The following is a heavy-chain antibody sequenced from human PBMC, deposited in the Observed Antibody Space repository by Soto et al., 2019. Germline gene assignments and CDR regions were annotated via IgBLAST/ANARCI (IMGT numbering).Heavy chain of an antibody. CDR3: ARDDIPGRAVAIYGMDI. J-gene: IGHJ6*02. CDR1: GFTFSNYG. D-gene: IGHD6-19*01. V-gene: IGHV3-33*01. Sequence: GGSLRLSCAASGFTFSNYGMHWVRQAPGKGLAWVAVIWYDGSNEYYADSVKGRFTISRDNSKNTLYLQMNSLRAEDTAVYYCARDDIPGRAVAIYGMDIWGQGTTVTVSS. CDR2: IWYDGSNE.